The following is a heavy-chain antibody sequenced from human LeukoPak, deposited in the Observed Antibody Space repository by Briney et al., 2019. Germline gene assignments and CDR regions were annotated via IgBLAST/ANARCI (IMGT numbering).Heavy chain of an antibody. CDR2: ISYDGSNK. Sequence: GGSLRLSCAASGFTFSSYAMHWVRQAPGKGLEWVAVISYDGSNKYYADSVKGRFTISRDNSKNTLYLQMNSLRAEDTAVYYCAREGLSSWFGESPLDYWGQGTLVTVSS. D-gene: IGHD3-10*01. J-gene: IGHJ4*02. CDR1: GFTFSSYA. V-gene: IGHV3-30-3*01. CDR3: AREGLSSWFGESPLDY.